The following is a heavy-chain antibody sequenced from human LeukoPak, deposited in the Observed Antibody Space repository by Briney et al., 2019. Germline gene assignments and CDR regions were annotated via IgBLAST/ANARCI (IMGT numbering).Heavy chain of an antibody. J-gene: IGHJ5*02. CDR3: ASQSYARFDP. V-gene: IGHV3-30*03. CDR1: GFTFSSSG. D-gene: IGHD3-16*01. CDR2: ISYDGSNK. Sequence: GGSLRLSCAASGFTFSSSGMHWVRQAPGKGLEWVAVISYDGSNKYYADSVKCRFTISRDNSKNTLYLQMNSLRAEDTAVYYCASQSYARFDPWGQGTLVTVSS.